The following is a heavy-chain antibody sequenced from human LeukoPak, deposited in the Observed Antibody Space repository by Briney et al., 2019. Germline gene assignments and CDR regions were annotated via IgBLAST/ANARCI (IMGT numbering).Heavy chain of an antibody. Sequence: GGSLRLSCAAPGFTFSSYGMHWVRQAPGKGLVWVAFIRYDGSNKYYADSVKGRFTISRDNSKNTLYLQMNSLRAEDTAVYYCARGGSYLSAFDIWGQGTMVTVSS. CDR2: IRYDGSNK. D-gene: IGHD1-26*01. J-gene: IGHJ3*02. V-gene: IGHV3-30*02. CDR1: GFTFSSYG. CDR3: ARGGSYLSAFDI.